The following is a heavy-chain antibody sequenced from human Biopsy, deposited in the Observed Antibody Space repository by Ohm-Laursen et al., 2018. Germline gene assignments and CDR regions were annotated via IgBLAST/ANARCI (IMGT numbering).Heavy chain of an antibody. Sequence: SDTLSLTCTVSGVSIIAYYWSWIRQPPGKGLECIGNIYHSGSTNYNPSLKSRLTISVDTSKNQFSLKLSSVTAADTAVYYCARMDCSGGSCHYYSYSMDVWGQGTTVTVSS. CDR3: ARMDCSGGSCHYYSYSMDV. V-gene: IGHV4-4*09. CDR1: GVSIIAYY. CDR2: IYHSGST. D-gene: IGHD2-15*01. J-gene: IGHJ6*02.